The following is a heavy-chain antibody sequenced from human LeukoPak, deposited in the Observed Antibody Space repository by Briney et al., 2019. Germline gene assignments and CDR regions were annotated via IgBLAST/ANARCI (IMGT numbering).Heavy chain of an antibody. CDR2: ISGRGST. D-gene: IGHD3-22*01. J-gene: IGHJ4*02. CDR3: AKDGGSTGYCFDY. Sequence: PGGSLRLSCVASGFTFRNYAMSWVRQAPGKGLEWVSTISGRGSTNYADSVKGRFTISRENSKNTLYVQMTSPRTQDTAIYYCAKDGGSTGYCFDYWGQGTLVTVSS. V-gene: IGHV3-23*01. CDR1: GFTFRNYA.